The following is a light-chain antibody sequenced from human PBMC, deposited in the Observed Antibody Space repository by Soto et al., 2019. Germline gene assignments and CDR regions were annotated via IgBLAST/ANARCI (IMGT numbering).Light chain of an antibody. J-gene: IGLJ1*01. V-gene: IGLV2-18*02. CDR2: EVS. Sequence: QPPPLSRSPWQSVTPSRPGNSRDVGSYNRVSWYQQPPGTAPKLMIYEVSNRPSGVPDRFSGSKSGNTASLTISGLQAEDEADYYCNSYTSSSTYVFGTGTKVTVL. CDR3: NSYTSSSTYV. CDR1: SRDVGSYNR.